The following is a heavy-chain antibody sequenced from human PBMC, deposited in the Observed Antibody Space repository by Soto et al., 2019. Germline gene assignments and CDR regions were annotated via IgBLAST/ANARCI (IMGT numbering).Heavy chain of an antibody. V-gene: IGHV1-18*01. J-gene: IGHJ6*02. Sequence: QGELVQSGTEVKRPGASEKVSCKASGYTFSSHGVSWVRQAPGQGLEWMGWISAYNGHTNYAQKFQSRVTMTTDTSTSTAYMELRSLTSDHTAVYYCAREYDYRNPRYYYGMDVWGLGTTVIVSS. D-gene: IGHD4-4*01. CDR2: ISAYNGHT. CDR3: AREYDYRNPRYYYGMDV. CDR1: GYTFSSHG.